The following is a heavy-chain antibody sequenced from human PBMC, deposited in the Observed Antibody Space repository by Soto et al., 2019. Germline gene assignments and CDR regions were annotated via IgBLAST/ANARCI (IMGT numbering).Heavy chain of an antibody. Sequence: PGGSLRLSCAASGFTFSDDYMSWIRQPPGKGLEWIGYIYYSGSTNYNPSLKSRVTISVDTSKNQFSLKLSSVTAADTAVYYCARQQWLVLNASDIWGQGTIVTVSS. CDR1: GFTFSDDY. J-gene: IGHJ3*02. CDR3: ARQQWLVLNASDI. CDR2: IYYSGST. V-gene: IGHV4-59*01. D-gene: IGHD6-19*01.